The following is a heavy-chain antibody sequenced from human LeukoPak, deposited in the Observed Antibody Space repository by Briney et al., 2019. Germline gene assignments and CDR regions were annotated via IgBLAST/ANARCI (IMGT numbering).Heavy chain of an antibody. J-gene: IGHJ4*02. Sequence: SVKVSCKASGGTFSSYAISWVRQAPGQGLEWMGRIIPIFGTANYAQKFQGRVTITTDESTSTAYMELSSLRSEDTAVYYCTTHRKNYYDSSGYYGNSFGYWGQGTLVTVSS. CDR3: TTHRKNYYDSSGYYGNSFGY. CDR2: IIPIFGTA. D-gene: IGHD3-22*01. V-gene: IGHV1-69*05. CDR1: GGTFSSYA.